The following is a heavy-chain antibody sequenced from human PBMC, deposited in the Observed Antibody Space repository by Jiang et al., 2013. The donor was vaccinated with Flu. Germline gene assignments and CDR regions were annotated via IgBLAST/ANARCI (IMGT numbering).Heavy chain of an antibody. CDR3: ARGRGHCGGGSCYSSGWFDP. V-gene: IGHV1-46*01. CDR2: INPTGGSGT. D-gene: IGHD2-15*01. J-gene: IGHJ5*02. CDR1: GYTFTNYF. Sequence: SGAEVKVSCKASGYTFTNYFIHWVRQAPGQGPEWMGIINPTGGSGTRNAQQFQGRLTMTRDTSTSTVDMELSNLRPDDTAVYYCARGRGHCGGGSCYSSGWFDPWGQGTLITVSS.